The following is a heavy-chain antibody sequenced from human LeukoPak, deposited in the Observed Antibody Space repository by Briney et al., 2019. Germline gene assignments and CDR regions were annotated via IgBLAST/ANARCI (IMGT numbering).Heavy chain of an antibody. CDR2: INPNSGGT. CDR3: ARELGVAAAGPLDY. J-gene: IGHJ4*02. D-gene: IGHD6-13*01. CDR1: GYTFTGYY. Sequence: ASVKVSCKASGYTFTGYYMHWVRQVPGQGLEWMGWINPNSGGTNYAHKFQDRVTMTRDTSINTAYMELSNLRSDDTAVYFCARELGVAAAGPLDYWGQGTLVTVSS. V-gene: IGHV1-2*02.